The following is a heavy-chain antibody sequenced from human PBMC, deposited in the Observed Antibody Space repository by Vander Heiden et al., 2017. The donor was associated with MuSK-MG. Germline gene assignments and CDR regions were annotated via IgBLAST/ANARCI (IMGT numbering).Heavy chain of an antibody. CDR3: AKVRELLSPLYYFDY. Sequence: EVQLLESGGGLVQPGGSLRLSCAASGFTFSSYAMSWVRQARWKGLEWVSAISGSGGSTYYADSVKGRFTISRDNSKNTLYLQMNSLRAEDTAVYYCAKVRELLSPLYYFDYWGQGTRVTVSS. CDR2: ISGSGGST. J-gene: IGHJ4*02. D-gene: IGHD1-26*01. CDR1: GFTFSSYA. V-gene: IGHV3-23*01.